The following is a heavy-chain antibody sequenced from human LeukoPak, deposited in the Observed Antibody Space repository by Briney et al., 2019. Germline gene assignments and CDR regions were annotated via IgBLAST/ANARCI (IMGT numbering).Heavy chain of an antibody. D-gene: IGHD3-10*01. J-gene: IGHJ4*02. Sequence: GGSLRLSCAASGFTSNRFAMSWVRQAPGKGLEWVSSISGDSAYMYYADSVKGRFTISRDNAKNSLYLQMNSLRVEDTAVYYCARDLYGSGTSVYWGQGILVTVSS. CDR3: ARDLYGSGTSVY. V-gene: IGHV3-21*01. CDR2: ISGDSAYM. CDR1: GFTSNRFA.